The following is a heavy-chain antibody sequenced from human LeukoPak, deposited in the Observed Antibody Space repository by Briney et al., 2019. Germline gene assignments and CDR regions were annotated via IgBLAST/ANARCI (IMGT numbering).Heavy chain of an antibody. V-gene: IGHV1-69*13. J-gene: IGHJ6*04. CDR2: IIPIFGTA. D-gene: IGHD2-2*01. Sequence: ASVKVSCKASGGTFSSYAISWVRQAPGQGREWMGGIIPIFGTANYAQKFQGRVTITADESTSTAYMELSSLRSEDTAVYYCARASAAISGMRYYYYGMDVWGKGTTVTVSS. CDR1: GGTFSSYA. CDR3: ARASAAISGMRYYYYGMDV.